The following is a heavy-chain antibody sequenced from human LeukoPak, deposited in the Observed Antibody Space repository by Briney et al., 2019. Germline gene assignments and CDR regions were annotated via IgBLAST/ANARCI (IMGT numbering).Heavy chain of an antibody. D-gene: IGHD6-13*01. J-gene: IGHJ4*02. Sequence: GESLKISCKGSGYSFTNYWIGWVRQMPGKGLEWMGIIYPGDSDTRYSPSFQGQVTISAGKSISTAYLQWSSLKASDTAMYYCARLLRNITTAVYYFDYWGQGTLVTVSS. V-gene: IGHV5-51*01. CDR3: ARLLRNITTAVYYFDY. CDR1: GYSFTNYW. CDR2: IYPGDSDT.